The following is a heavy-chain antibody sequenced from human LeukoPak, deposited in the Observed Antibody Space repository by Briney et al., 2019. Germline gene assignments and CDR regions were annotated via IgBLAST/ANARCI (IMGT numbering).Heavy chain of an antibody. V-gene: IGHV3-21*01. D-gene: IGHD2-2*01. CDR3: ARECLPAARGRYYYGMDV. CDR1: GFTFSSYS. CDR2: ISSSSSSYI. J-gene: IGHJ6*02. Sequence: TGGSLRLSCAAPGFTFSSYSMNWVRQAPGKGLEWVSSISSSSSSYIYYADSVKGRFTISRDNAKNSLYLQMNSLRAEDTAVYYCARECLPAARGRYYYGMDVWGQGTTVTVSS.